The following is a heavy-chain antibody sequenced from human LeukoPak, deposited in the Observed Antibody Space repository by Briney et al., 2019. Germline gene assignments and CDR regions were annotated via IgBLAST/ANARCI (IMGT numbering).Heavy chain of an antibody. V-gene: IGHV4-61*01. D-gene: IGHD1-1*01. CDR2: IFYIGST. Sequence: SETLSLTCTVSGGSVSSGSYYWSWIRQPPEKELEWIGYIFYIGSTNYNPSLKSRVTISVDTSKNQFSLKLTSVTAADTAVYYCARGPLNEEVDYWGQGTLVTVSP. J-gene: IGHJ4*02. CDR3: ARGPLNEEVDY. CDR1: GGSVSSGSYY.